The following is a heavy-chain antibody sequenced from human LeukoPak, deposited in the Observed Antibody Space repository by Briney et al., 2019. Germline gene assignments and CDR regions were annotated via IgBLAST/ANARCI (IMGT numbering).Heavy chain of an antibody. Sequence: RGGSLRLSCAASGFTVSSNYMSWVRQAPGKGLEWVSVIYSGGSTYYADSVKGRFTISRDNSKSTLYLQMNSRRVEDTAVYYCARVLWFGEGYFDYWGQGTLVTVS. V-gene: IGHV3-66*01. CDR3: ARVLWFGEGYFDY. CDR1: GFTVSSNY. CDR2: IYSGGST. J-gene: IGHJ4*02. D-gene: IGHD3-10*01.